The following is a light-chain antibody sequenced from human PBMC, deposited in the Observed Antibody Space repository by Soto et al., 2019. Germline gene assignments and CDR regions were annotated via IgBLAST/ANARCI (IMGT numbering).Light chain of an antibody. V-gene: IGLV1-47*01. CDR2: RNN. J-gene: IGLJ1*01. CDR1: NCNIGSNY. CDR3: AAWDDRLSGFV. Sequence: QPVLTQPPSASGTPGQRVTISCSRSNCNIGSNYVNWFQQLPGTAPKLLIYRNNQRPSGVPDRFSGSKSGTSASLAISGLRSEDEADYYCAAWDDRLSGFVFATGTKVTV.